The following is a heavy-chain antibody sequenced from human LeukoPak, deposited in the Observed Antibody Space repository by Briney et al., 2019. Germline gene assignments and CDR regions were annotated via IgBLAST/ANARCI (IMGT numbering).Heavy chain of an antibody. D-gene: IGHD3-22*01. Sequence: KPSETLSLTCTVSGYSISSGYYWGWIRQPPGKGLEWIGSIYHSGSTYYNPSLKSRVTISVDTSKNQFSLKLSSVTAADTAVYYCARYYYDSSGYVYYFDYWGQGTLVTVSS. CDR2: IYHSGST. J-gene: IGHJ4*02. CDR1: GYSISSGYY. V-gene: IGHV4-38-2*02. CDR3: ARYYYDSSGYVYYFDY.